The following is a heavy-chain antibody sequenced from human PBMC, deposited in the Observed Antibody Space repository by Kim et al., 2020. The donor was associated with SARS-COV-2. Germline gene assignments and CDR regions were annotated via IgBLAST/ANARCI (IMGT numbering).Heavy chain of an antibody. Sequence: GGSLRLSCAASGFTFSSYDMTWVRQAPGKGLEWVSIISGGGKNTYHAYYADSVKGRFTISRDTSKNTLYLQMNSLRAEDTAIYYCAKGMHGSGWYYFDFWGQGTLVTVSS. J-gene: IGHJ4*02. CDR2: ISGGGKNT. D-gene: IGHD6-19*01. V-gene: IGHV3-23*01. CDR1: GFTFSSYD. CDR3: AKGMHGSGWYYFDF.